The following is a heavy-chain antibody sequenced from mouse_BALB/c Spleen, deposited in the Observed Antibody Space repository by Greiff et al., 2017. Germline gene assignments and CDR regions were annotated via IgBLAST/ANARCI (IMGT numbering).Heavy chain of an antibody. V-gene: IGHV1-15*01. D-gene: IGHD2-14*01. Sequence: QVQLQQSGAELVRPGASVTLSCKASGYTFTDYEMHWVKQTPVHGLEWIGAIDPETGGTAYNQKFKGKATLTADKSSSTAYMELRSLTSEDSAVYYCTLYYRYEYYAMDYWGQGTSVTVSS. J-gene: IGHJ4*01. CDR3: TLYYRYEYYAMDY. CDR1: GYTFTDYE. CDR2: IDPETGGT.